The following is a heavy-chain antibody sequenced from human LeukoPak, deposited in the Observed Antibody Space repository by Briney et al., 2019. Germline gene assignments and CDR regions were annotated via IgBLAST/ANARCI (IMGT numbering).Heavy chain of an antibody. CDR2: IYYSGST. J-gene: IGHJ4*02. CDR1: GGSISSSSYY. Sequence: SETLSLTCTVSGGSISSSSYYWGWIRQPPGKGLEWIGSIYYSGSTNYNPSLKSRVTVSVDTSKNQFSLKLSSVTAADTAVYYCARAYGDVYDYWGQGTLVTVSS. D-gene: IGHD4-17*01. V-gene: IGHV4-39*07. CDR3: ARAYGDVYDY.